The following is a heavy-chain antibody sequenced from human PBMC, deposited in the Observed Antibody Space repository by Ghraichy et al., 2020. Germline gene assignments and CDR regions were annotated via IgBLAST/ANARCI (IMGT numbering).Heavy chain of an antibody. V-gene: IGHV3-20*04. CDR1: GFTFDDFG. CDR3: ARVAVAVAGTWFSLYYFDV. J-gene: IGHJ4*02. D-gene: IGHD6-19*01. CDR2: LNWSGDST. Sequence: GGSLRLSCAASGFTFDDFGLSWVRQPPGKGLEWVSGLNWSGDSTAYADSVKDRFTISRDNAKNSLSLLMNSLRAEDTALYYCARVAVAVAGTWFSLYYFDVWVPGTLVTVSS.